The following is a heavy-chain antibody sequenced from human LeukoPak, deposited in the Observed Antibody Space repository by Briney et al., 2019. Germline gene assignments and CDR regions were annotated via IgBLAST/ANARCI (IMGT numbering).Heavy chain of an antibody. Sequence: SETLSLTCTVSGGSISSNYWSWIRQPAGKGLGWIGRIYSSGSTSYNSSLKSRVTMSVDTSKNQFSLKLSSVTAADTAVYYCAREGYDSSGYYAFGYWGQGTLVTVSS. V-gene: IGHV4-4*07. J-gene: IGHJ4*02. D-gene: IGHD3-22*01. CDR3: AREGYDSSGYYAFGY. CDR1: GGSISSNY. CDR2: IYSSGST.